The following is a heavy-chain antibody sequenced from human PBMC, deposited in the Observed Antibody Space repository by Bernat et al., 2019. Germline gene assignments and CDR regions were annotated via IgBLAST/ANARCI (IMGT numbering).Heavy chain of an antibody. D-gene: IGHD3-22*01. V-gene: IGHV3-23*01. CDR3: VKGDYYYHDSSAYLDH. CDR2: MSGSGIDT. J-gene: IGHJ4*02. CDR1: GFTFLSYA. Sequence: EVQLLESGGGLVQPGGSLRLSCAASGFTFLSYAMSWVRQAPGKGLEWVSAMSGSGIDTYDTDSVKGRFTISRDNSKDTLYLQMNSLRAEDTAVYFCVKGDYYYHDSSAYLDHWGQGPLVTVSS.